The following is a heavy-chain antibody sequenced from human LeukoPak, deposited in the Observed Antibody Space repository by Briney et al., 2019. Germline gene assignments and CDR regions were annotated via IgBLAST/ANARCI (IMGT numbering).Heavy chain of an antibody. CDR1: GYTFTSYG. CDR2: ISAYNGNT. V-gene: IGHV1-18*01. CDR3: ARDGAGTVTTFPLYYYYYMDV. D-gene: IGHD4-17*01. Sequence: GASVKVSCKASGYTFTSYGISWVRQAPGQGLEWMGWISAYNGNTNYAQKLQGRVTMTTDTSTSTAYMELRSLRSDDTAVYYCARDGAGTVTTFPLYYYYYMDVWGKGTTVTISS. J-gene: IGHJ6*03.